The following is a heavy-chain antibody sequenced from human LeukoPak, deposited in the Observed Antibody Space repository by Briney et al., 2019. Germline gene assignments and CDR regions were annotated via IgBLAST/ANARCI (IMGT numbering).Heavy chain of an antibody. CDR2: IWYDGSNK. CDR3: ARGGVATPYHDY. CDR1: GFTFSSYG. J-gene: IGHJ4*02. V-gene: IGHV3-33*01. Sequence: PGGSLRLSCAASGFTFSSYGMHWVRQAPGKGLEWVAVIWYDGSNKYYADSVKGRFTISRDNSKNMLYLQMNSLRAEDTAVYYCARGGVATPYHDYWGQGTLVTVSS. D-gene: IGHD5-12*01.